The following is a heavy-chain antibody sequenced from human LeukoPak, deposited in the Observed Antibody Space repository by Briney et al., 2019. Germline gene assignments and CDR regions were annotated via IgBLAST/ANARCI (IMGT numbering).Heavy chain of an antibody. CDR3: ARVVAAAGTLDY. V-gene: IGHV1-18*01. D-gene: IGHD6-13*01. CDR1: GYTFTSYG. CDR2: ISAYNGNT. Sequence: GASVKVSCKASGYTFTSYGISWVRQAPGQGLEWMGWISAYNGNTNYAQKLQGRVTMTTDTATSTAYMELRSLRSDDPAVYYCARVVAAAGTLDYWGQGTLVTVSS. J-gene: IGHJ4*02.